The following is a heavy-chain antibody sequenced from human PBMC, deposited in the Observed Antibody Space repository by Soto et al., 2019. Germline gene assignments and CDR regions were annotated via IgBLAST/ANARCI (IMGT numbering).Heavy chain of an antibody. Sequence: KASETLSLTCTVSGGSVSSGSYYWSWIRQPPGKGLERIGYIYYSGSTNYNPSLKSRVTISVDTSKNQFSLKLSSVTAADTAVYYCARVPLRTIGYSGYVYYYYYGMDVWGQGTTVTVSS. CDR1: GGSVSSGSYY. J-gene: IGHJ6*02. V-gene: IGHV4-61*01. CDR2: IYYSGST. CDR3: ARVPLRTIGYSGYVYYYYYGMDV. D-gene: IGHD5-12*01.